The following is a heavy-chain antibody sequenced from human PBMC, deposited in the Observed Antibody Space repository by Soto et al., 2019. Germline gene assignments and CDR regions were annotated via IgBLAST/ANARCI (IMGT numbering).Heavy chain of an antibody. CDR1: GGTFSSYA. D-gene: IGHD5-12*01. CDR3: AREKVATIKNYYYYGMDV. V-gene: IGHV1-69*01. Sequence: QVQLVQSGAEVKKPGSSVKVSCNASGGTFSSYAISWVRQAPGQGLEWMGGIIPIFGTANYAQKFQGRVTITADESTSTAYMELSSLRSEDTAVYYCAREKVATIKNYYYYGMDVWGQGTTVTVSS. CDR2: IIPIFGTA. J-gene: IGHJ6*02.